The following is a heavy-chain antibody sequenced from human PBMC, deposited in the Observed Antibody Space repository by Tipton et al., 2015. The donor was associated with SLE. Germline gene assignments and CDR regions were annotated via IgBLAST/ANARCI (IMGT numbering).Heavy chain of an antibody. Sequence: LRLSCTVSGGSFTSGTYYWSWIRQPAGKGLEWIGRIYTSGSTNYNPSLKSRVTISVDTSKNQFSLKLSSVTAADTAVYFCARGGIYHDYSGNFDFWGQGTLVTASS. CDR2: IYTSGST. D-gene: IGHD3-22*01. V-gene: IGHV4-61*02. CDR1: GGSFTSGTYY. J-gene: IGHJ4*02. CDR3: ARGGIYHDYSGNFDF.